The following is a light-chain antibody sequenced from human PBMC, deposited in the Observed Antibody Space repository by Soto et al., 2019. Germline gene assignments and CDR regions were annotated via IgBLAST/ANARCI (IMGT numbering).Light chain of an antibody. CDR2: DVS. J-gene: IGLJ1*01. Sequence: QSARTQPRSVSGSPGQSVTISCNATSSDVGGYNYVSWYQQSPGKAPKLMIYDVSKRPSGVPDRFSGSKSGNTASLTISGLQAEDEADYYCCSYAGSYTYVFASGTKVTVL. CDR1: SSDVGGYNY. V-gene: IGLV2-11*01. CDR3: CSYAGSYTYV.